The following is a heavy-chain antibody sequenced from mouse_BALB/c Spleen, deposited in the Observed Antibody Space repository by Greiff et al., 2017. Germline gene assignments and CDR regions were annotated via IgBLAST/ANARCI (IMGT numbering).Heavy chain of an antibody. CDR2: ISSGGST. D-gene: IGHD6-1*01. J-gene: IGHJ4*01. Sequence: EVQLVESGGGLVKPGGSLKLSCAASGFTFSSYAMSWVRQTPEKRLEWVASISSGGSTYYPDSVKGRFTISRDNARNILYLQMSSLRSEDTAMYYCARGLYYYAMDYWGQGTSVTVSS. CDR1: GFTFSSYA. V-gene: IGHV5-6-5*01. CDR3: ARGLYYYAMDY.